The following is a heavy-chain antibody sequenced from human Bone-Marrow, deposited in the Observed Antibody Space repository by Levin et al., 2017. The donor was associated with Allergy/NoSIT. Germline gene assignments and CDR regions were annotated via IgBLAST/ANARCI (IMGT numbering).Heavy chain of an antibody. V-gene: IGHV3-74*01. CDR2: ITNDGSGI. J-gene: IGHJ4*02. Sequence: GGSLRLSCAASGFIFSNYWMHWVRQVPGKGLVWVSHITNDGSGISYVDSVKGRFTISRDNAKNTLYLQMSSLREEDTAVYFCVRGAGGLDHWDQGTLVIVSS. CDR1: GFIFSNYW. D-gene: IGHD3-16*01. CDR3: VRGAGGLDH.